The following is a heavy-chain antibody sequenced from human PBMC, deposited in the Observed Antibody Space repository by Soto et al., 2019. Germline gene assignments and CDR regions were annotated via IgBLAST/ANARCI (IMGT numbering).Heavy chain of an antibody. CDR1: GGSISSGDYY. D-gene: IGHD3-22*01. Sequence: SETLSLTCTVSGGSISSGDYYWSWIRQPPGKGLEWIGYIYYSGSTYYNPSLKSRVTISVDTSKNQFSLKLSSVTAADTAVYYCARDPFGYYYDSSGYRNDYWGKGTLVTVSS. J-gene: IGHJ4*02. CDR3: ARDPFGYYYDSSGYRNDY. V-gene: IGHV4-30-4*01. CDR2: IYYSGST.